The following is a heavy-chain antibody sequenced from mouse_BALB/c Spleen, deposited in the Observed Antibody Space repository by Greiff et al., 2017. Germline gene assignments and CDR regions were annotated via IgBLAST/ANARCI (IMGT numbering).Heavy chain of an antibody. Sequence: DLVKPGASVKLSCKASSYTFTSYWINWIKQRPGQGLEWIGRIAPGSGSTYYNEMFKGKATLTVDTSSSTAYIQLSSLSSEDSAVYFCARSYRYDRPWFAYWGQGTLVTVSA. CDR3: ARSYRYDRPWFAY. J-gene: IGHJ3*01. V-gene: IGHV1S41*01. D-gene: IGHD2-14*01. CDR2: IAPGSGST. CDR1: SYTFTSYW.